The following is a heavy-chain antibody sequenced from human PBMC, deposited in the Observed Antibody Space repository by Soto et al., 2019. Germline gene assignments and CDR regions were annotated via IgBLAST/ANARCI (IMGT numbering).Heavy chain of an antibody. CDR2: ISAHNGKT. CDR1: GYAFTTYG. Sequence: QVHLVQSGAEVKKPGASVKVSCKGSGYAFTTYGITWVRQAPGQGLEWMGWISAHNGKTNYAQTLQGRVTVTRGTSTSTDYMERRSLRSDDAAVYYCARGRYGDYWGQGALVTVSS. D-gene: IGHD1-1*01. V-gene: IGHV1-18*01. J-gene: IGHJ4*02. CDR3: ARGRYGDY.